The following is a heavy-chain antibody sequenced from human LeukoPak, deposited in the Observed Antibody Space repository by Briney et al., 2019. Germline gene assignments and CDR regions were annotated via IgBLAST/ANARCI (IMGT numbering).Heavy chain of an antibody. CDR3: ARAASRIGGRFDP. CDR2: IYNSGST. J-gene: IGHJ5*02. D-gene: IGHD2-15*01. CDR1: GGSISSGGYY. V-gene: IGHV4-31*03. Sequence: SETLSLTCTISGGSISSGGYYWSWIRQHPGKGLEWIGYIYNSGSTYYNPSLKSRVTISVDTSKNQFSLKLTSVTVADTAVYYCARAASRIGGRFDPWGQGTLVTVSS.